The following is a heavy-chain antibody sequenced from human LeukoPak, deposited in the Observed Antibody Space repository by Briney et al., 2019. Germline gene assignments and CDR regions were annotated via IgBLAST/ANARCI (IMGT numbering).Heavy chain of an antibody. CDR1: GGSVSSSNYY. J-gene: IGHJ4*02. CDR2: IYYTGSI. Sequence: SETLSLTCTVSGGSVSSSNYYWGWIRQPPGKGLEWIGNIYYTGSIYYNPSLKSRVTISVDTSKNQLSLKLSSVTAADTAVYYCARGLAVAATGAGARYFDYWGQGTLVTVSS. D-gene: IGHD6-19*01. V-gene: IGHV4-39*07. CDR3: ARGLAVAATGAGARYFDY.